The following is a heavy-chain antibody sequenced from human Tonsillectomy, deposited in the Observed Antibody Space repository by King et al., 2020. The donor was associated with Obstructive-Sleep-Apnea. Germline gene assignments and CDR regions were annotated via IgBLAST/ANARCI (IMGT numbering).Heavy chain of an antibody. J-gene: IGHJ5*02. V-gene: IGHV4-39*07. Sequence: LQLQESGPGLVKPSETLSLTCTVSGGSISSSSYYWGWIRQPPGKGLEWIGGSFYSGSTYHNPSLKSRVPISVDTAKNQFSLKLGSVTAADTAGYYCARAQGYGDYVWFDPWGQGTLVTVSS. D-gene: IGHD4-17*01. CDR1: GGSISSSSYY. CDR3: ARAQGYGDYVWFDP. CDR2: SFYSGST.